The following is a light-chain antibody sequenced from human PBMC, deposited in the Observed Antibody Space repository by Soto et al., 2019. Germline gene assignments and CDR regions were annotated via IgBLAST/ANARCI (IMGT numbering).Light chain of an antibody. CDR1: QGISSY. CDR3: QQLNGYPLT. V-gene: IGKV1-9*01. J-gene: IGKJ4*02. Sequence: DIQLTQSPSFLSASVGDRVTITCRASQGISSYLAWYQQKPGKAPKLLISVASTLQSGVPSRFSGSGSGTEFTLTISSLQPEDFATYYCQQLNGYPLTFGEGTKVEIK. CDR2: VAS.